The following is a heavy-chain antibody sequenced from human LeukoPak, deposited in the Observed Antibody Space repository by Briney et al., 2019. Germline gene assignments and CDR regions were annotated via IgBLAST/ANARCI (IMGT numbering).Heavy chain of an antibody. J-gene: IGHJ5*02. CDR3: ARGRPVLLWFGEPSNWFDP. CDR2: INHRGST. V-gene: IGHV4-34*01. D-gene: IGHD3-10*01. Sequence: PSETLSLTCAVYGGSFSGYYWSWIRQPPGKGLEWIGEINHRGSTNYNPSLKSRVTISVDTSKDQFSLKLSSVTAADTAVYYCARGRPVLLWFGEPSNWFDPWGQGTLVTVSS. CDR1: GGSFSGYY.